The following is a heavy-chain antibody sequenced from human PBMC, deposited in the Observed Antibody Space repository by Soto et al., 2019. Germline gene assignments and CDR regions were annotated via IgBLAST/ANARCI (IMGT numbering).Heavy chain of an antibody. D-gene: IGHD3-3*01. CDR1: GGTFSSYA. V-gene: IGHV1-69*13. CDR3: ARDRPQEGLLHWYFDL. J-gene: IGHJ2*01. CDR2: IIPIFGTA. Sequence: SVKVSCKASGGTFSSYAISWVRQAPGQGLEWMGGIIPIFGTANYAQKFQGRVTITADESTSTAYMELSSLRSEDTAVYYCARDRPQEGLLHWYFDLWGRGTLVTVSS.